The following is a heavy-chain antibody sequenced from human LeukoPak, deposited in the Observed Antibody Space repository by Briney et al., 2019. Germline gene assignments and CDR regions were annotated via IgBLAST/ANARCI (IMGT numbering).Heavy chain of an antibody. CDR1: GGTFSSYA. Sequence: SVKVSCKASGGTFSSYAISWVRQAPGQGLEWMGGIIPIFGTANYAQKFQGGVTITADESTSTAYMELSSLRSEDTAVYYCARDDFEYSVHYGMDVWGQGTAVTVSS. CDR3: ARDDFEYSVHYGMDV. D-gene: IGHD3-9*01. CDR2: IIPIFGTA. J-gene: IGHJ6*02. V-gene: IGHV1-69*13.